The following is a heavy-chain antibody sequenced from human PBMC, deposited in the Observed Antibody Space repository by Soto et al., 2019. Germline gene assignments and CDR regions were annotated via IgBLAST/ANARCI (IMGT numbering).Heavy chain of an antibody. Sequence: PSETLSLTCSVAGGSISSRVYYLTWIRQYPGKGLEWIGYIYYSGTTYYNPSLKSRGSISVETSKNQFSLKVNSVAGADTAVYYCARASPVDYDSSGYDYWGQGTLVTVSS. CDR2: IYYSGTT. D-gene: IGHD3-22*01. V-gene: IGHV4-31*03. CDR3: ARASPVDYDSSGYDY. CDR1: GGSISSRVYY. J-gene: IGHJ4*02.